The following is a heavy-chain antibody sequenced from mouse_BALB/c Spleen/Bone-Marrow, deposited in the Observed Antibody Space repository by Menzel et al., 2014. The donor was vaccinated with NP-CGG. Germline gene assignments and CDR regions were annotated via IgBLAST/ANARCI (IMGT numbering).Heavy chain of an antibody. J-gene: IGHJ3*01. CDR2: IVPSSGYT. D-gene: IGHD4-1*01. Sequence: VQLVESGAELARPGASVKMSCKASGYTFTSYTIQWVKRRPGQGLEWVGYIVPSSGYTDYNQKFKDKTTLTADKSSSTAYMQLSSRTSADSAVYYCAGEARTGVWFPNWGQGTLVTVSA. CDR1: GYTFTSYT. CDR3: AGEARTGVWFPN. V-gene: IGHV1-4*02.